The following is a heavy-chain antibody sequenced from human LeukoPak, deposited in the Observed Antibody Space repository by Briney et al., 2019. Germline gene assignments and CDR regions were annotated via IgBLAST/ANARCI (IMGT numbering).Heavy chain of an antibody. J-gene: IGHJ3*02. D-gene: IGHD1-1*01. CDR2: ISSSSSTI. CDR3: VKDRDVQLERRGAFDI. Sequence: SGGSLRLSCAASGFTFSSYSMNWVRQAPGKGLEWVSYISSSSSTIYYADSVKGRFTISRDNSKNTLYLQMSSLRAEDTAVYYCVKDRDVQLERRGAFDIWGQGTMVTVSS. V-gene: IGHV3-48*01. CDR1: GFTFSSYS.